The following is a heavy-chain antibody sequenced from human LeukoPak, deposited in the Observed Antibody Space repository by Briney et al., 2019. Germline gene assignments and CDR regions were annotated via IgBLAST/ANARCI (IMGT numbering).Heavy chain of an antibody. CDR2: ISSSSTI. V-gene: IGHV3-48*01. CDR1: GFTFSSYS. J-gene: IGHJ4*02. D-gene: IGHD3-22*01. Sequence: GGSLRLSCAASGFTFSSYSMNWVRQAPGKGLEWVSYISSSSTIYYADSVKGRFTISRDNAKNSLYLQMNSLRAEDTAVYYCARDPHSSGYSYDYWGQGTLVTVSS. CDR3: ARDPHSSGYSYDY.